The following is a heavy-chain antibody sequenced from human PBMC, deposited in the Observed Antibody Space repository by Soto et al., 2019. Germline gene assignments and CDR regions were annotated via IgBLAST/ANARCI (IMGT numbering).Heavy chain of an antibody. Sequence: GGSLRLSCAAAGFTFSSYGMHWVRQAPGKGLEWVAVISYDGSNKYYADSVKGRFTISRDNSKNKLYLQMNSLRAEDTAVYYCAKVVGATGFDYWGQGTMVTVSS. CDR1: GFTFSSYG. V-gene: IGHV3-30*18. CDR2: ISYDGSNK. J-gene: IGHJ4*02. D-gene: IGHD1-26*01. CDR3: AKVVGATGFDY.